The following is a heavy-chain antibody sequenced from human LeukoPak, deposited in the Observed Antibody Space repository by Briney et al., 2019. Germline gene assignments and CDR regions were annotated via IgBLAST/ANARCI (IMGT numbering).Heavy chain of an antibody. CDR3: AREVVIVVEPAANTIDY. V-gene: IGHV1-46*01. Sequence: ASVKVSCKASGYTFTSYYMHWVRQAPGQGLEWMGIINPSGGSTSYAQKFQGRVTMTRDTSTSTVYMELSSLRSEDTAVYYCAREVVIVVEPAANTIDYWGQGTLVTVSS. J-gene: IGHJ4*02. CDR1: GYTFTSYY. CDR2: INPSGGST. D-gene: IGHD2-2*01.